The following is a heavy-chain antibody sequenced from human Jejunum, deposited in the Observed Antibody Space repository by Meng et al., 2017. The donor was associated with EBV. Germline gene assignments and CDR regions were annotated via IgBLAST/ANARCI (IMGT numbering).Heavy chain of an antibody. CDR3: ARDYSDSSRQGY. J-gene: IGHJ4*02. CDR2: INPNSGGT. Sequence: QVQLGQAGAEVKHPGASVRVSCKASGYTFTGYFIHWVRQAPGQGLEWMGRINPNSGGTSYTQKFQGRVTMTRDTSITTAYMELSRLGSDDTAVYYCARDYSDSSRQGYWGQGTLVTVSS. D-gene: IGHD3-22*01. V-gene: IGHV1-2*06. CDR1: GYTFTGYF.